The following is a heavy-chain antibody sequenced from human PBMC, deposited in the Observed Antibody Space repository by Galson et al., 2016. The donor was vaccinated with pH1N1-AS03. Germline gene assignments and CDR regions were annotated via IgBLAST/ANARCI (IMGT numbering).Heavy chain of an antibody. CDR3: VIMWKPTVLDI. Sequence: SVKVSCKASGDNFIRYTISWVRQAPGQGLGWMGRIIPILGMTNYAQKFQGRVTITADTSTSTAYMELGSLTSEDTAVYYCVIMWKPTVLDIWGQGTLVSVSS. CDR1: GDNFIRYT. V-gene: IGHV1-69*02. J-gene: IGHJ3*02. CDR2: IIPILGMT. D-gene: IGHD3-16*01.